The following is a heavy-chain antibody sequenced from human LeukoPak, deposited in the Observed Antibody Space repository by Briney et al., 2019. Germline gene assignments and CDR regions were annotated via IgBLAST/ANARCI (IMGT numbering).Heavy chain of an antibody. D-gene: IGHD4-17*01. CDR1: EGTFSSYA. V-gene: IGHV1-18*01. CDR3: ARDTPPPYGDYYYGMDV. J-gene: IGHJ6*02. CDR2: ISAYNGNT. Sequence: RASVKVSCKASEGTFSSYAISWVRQAPGRGLEWMGWISAYNGNTNYAQKLQGRVTMTTDTSTSTAYMELRSLRSDDTAVYYCARDTPPPYGDYYYGMDVWGQGTTVTVSS.